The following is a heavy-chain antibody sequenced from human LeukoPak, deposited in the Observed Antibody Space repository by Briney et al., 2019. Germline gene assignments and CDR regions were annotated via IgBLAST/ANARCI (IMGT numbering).Heavy chain of an antibody. V-gene: IGHV3-30*18. J-gene: IGHJ3*02. CDR3: AKDVGIAVAPDAFDI. CDR1: GFTFSSYG. Sequence: GGSLRLSCAASGFTFSSYGMHWVRQAPGKGLEWVAVISYDGSNKYYADSVKGRFTISGDNSKNTLYLQMNSLRAEDTAVYYCAKDVGIAVAPDAFDIWGQGTMVTVSS. CDR2: ISYDGSNK. D-gene: IGHD6-19*01.